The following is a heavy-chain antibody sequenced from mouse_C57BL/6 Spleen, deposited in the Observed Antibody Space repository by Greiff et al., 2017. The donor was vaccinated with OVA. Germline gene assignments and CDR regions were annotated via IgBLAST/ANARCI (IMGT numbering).Heavy chain of an antibody. D-gene: IGHD3-2*02. CDR3: TTTAQATRFAY. Sequence: EVQLQQSGAELVRPGASVKLSCTASGFTINDYYMHWVKQRPGQGLEWIGRIDPEAGDTEYAPKFQGKATMTADTSYNTAYLQLSSLTSEDTAVYYCTTTAQATRFAYWGQGTLVTVSA. CDR1: GFTINDYY. V-gene: IGHV14-1*01. J-gene: IGHJ3*01. CDR2: IDPEAGDT.